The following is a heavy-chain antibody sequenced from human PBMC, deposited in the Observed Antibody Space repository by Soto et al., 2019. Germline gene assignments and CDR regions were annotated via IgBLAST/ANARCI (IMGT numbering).Heavy chain of an antibody. V-gene: IGHV4-39*01. CDR3: AADGAASAWFFY. D-gene: IGHD6-19*01. Sequence: SETRSLTCPVSGGPISKINSHWGWIRQPPGKGLEWIGSISYSGNTFSNPSLKSRVTKSVDPSKNQFSLNPNSLTAADPAIYYWAADGAASAWFFYWGQGTLVNASS. J-gene: IGHJ4*01. CDR1: GGPISKINSH. CDR2: ISYSGNT.